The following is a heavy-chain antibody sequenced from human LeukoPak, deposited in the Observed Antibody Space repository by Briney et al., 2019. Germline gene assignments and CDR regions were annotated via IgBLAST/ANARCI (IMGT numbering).Heavy chain of an antibody. Sequence: GGSLRLSCAASGFTFSSYSMNWVRQAPGKGLEWVSSISSSSSYIYYADSVKGRFTISGDNAKNSLYLQMNSLRAEDTAVYYCARDRGYCSSTSCYTEIDYWGQGTLVTVSS. CDR3: ARDRGYCSSTSCYTEIDY. CDR2: ISSSSSYI. V-gene: IGHV3-21*01. CDR1: GFTFSSYS. J-gene: IGHJ4*02. D-gene: IGHD2-2*02.